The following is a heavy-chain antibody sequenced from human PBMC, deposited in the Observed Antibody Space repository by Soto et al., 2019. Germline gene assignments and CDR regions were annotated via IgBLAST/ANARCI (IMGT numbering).Heavy chain of an antibody. V-gene: IGHV3-23*01. J-gene: IGHJ4*02. CDR1: GFSFNNHV. Sequence: EVQLLESGGGLIHRGGSLRLSCSASGFSFNNHVMNWVRQAPGKGLEWVSSISNSDDVGFYADSVRGRFSVSRDISANTLYMEMNYLRVEDTAIYYCAKTVGATNPEEYWGQGTLVTVSS. CDR3: AKTVGATNPEEY. CDR2: ISNSDDVG. D-gene: IGHD1-26*01.